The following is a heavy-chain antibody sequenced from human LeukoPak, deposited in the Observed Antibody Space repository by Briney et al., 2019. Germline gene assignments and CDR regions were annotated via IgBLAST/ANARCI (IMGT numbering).Heavy chain of an antibody. Sequence: GGSLRLSCAASGFTFSSYGMHWVRKAPGKGLEWVAVVSYDGSNKYYADSVKGRFTISRDNSKNTLYLQMNSLRAEDTAVYYCAKGIPPAKWSKIGYFDLWGRGTLVTVSS. CDR2: VSYDGSNK. D-gene: IGHD6-25*01. V-gene: IGHV3-30*18. CDR3: AKGIPPAKWSKIGYFDL. CDR1: GFTFSSYG. J-gene: IGHJ2*01.